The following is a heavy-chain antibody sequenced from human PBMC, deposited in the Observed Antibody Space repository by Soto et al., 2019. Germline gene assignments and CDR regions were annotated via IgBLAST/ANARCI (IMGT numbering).Heavy chain of an antibody. D-gene: IGHD3-22*01. CDR2: ISSSSSTI. CDR3: ARGNPITMIVVVAPDFDY. V-gene: IGHV3-48*02. Sequence: PGGSLRLSCAASGVTFSRYIMNGVRQATGKGLEWVSYISSSSSTIYYADSVKGRFTISRDNAKNSLYLQMNSLRDEDTAVYYCARGNPITMIVVVAPDFDYWGQGTLVTVSS. CDR1: GVTFSRYI. J-gene: IGHJ4*02.